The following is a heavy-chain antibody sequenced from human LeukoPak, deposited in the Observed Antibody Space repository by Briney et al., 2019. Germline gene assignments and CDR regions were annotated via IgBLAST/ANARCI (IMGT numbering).Heavy chain of an antibody. CDR1: GFTFSRYW. V-gene: IGHV3-7*05. CDR2: IKPDGSEE. CDR3: TRLNNWAFDN. D-gene: IGHD1-20*01. J-gene: IGHJ4*02. Sequence: PGGSLRLSCAAFGFTFSRYWMSWVRQAPGKGLEWVANIKPDGSEEYYVDSVRGRFTISRDNAKHSLYLQMNSLRVEDTAVYYCTRLNNWAFDNWGQGTLVTVSS.